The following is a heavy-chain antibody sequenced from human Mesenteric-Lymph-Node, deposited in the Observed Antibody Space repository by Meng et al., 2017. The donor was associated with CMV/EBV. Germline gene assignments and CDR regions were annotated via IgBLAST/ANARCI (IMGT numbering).Heavy chain of an antibody. CDR1: GYTFTSYG. CDR2: ISAYNGNT. CDR3: ARDPTDILPDQHFDY. J-gene: IGHJ4*02. V-gene: IGHV1-18*01. Sequence: ASVKVSCKASGYTFTSYGISWVRQAPGQGLEWMGWISAYNGNTNYAQKLQGRVTMTTDTSTSTAYMELRSLRSDDTAVYYCARDPTDILPDQHFDYWGQGTLVTVSS. D-gene: IGHD3-9*01.